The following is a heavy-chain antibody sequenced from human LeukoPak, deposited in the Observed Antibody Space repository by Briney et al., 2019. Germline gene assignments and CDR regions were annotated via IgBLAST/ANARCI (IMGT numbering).Heavy chain of an antibody. Sequence: ASVKVSCKASGYTFTSYGISWVRQAPGQGLEWMGWISAYNGNTNYAQKLQGRVTMTTDTSTSTAYVELRSLRSDDTAVYYCAREGLGYCSSTSCSKRRFDYWGQGTLVTVSS. J-gene: IGHJ4*02. D-gene: IGHD2-2*01. CDR1: GYTFTSYG. CDR3: AREGLGYCSSTSCSKRRFDY. CDR2: ISAYNGNT. V-gene: IGHV1-18*01.